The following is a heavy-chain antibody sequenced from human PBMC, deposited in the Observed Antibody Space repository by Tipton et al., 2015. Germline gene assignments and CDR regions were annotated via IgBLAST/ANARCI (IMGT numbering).Heavy chain of an antibody. D-gene: IGHD3-22*01. CDR1: GGSISRVDYY. Sequence: LRLSCTVSGGSISRVDYYWSWIRQPPGKGLEWIGEIHHGGSTNYNPSLKSRVTIFVDTSKNQFSLQLSSVTAADTAVYYCARLGDYYDRSGYDYWGQGTLVTVSS. J-gene: IGHJ4*02. CDR2: IHHGGST. V-gene: IGHV4-39*01. CDR3: ARLGDYYDRSGYDY.